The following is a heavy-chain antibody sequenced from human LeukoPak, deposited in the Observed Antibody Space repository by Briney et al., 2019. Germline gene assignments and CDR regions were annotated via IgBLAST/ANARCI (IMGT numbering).Heavy chain of an antibody. CDR3: ARAWGDGYIRLGMDY. J-gene: IGHJ4*02. CDR1: GYTFTSYY. V-gene: IGHV1-46*01. D-gene: IGHD5-24*01. CDR2: INPSGGST. Sequence: ASVKVSCKASGYTFTSYYMHWVRQAPGQGLEWMGIINPSGGSTSYAQKFQGRVTMTRDMSTSTVYMELSSLRSEDTAVYYCARAWGDGYIRLGMDYWGQGTLVTVSS.